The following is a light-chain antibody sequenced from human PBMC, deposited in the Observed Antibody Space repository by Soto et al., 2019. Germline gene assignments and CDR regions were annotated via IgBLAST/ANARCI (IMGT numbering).Light chain of an antibody. CDR1: QGISNY. Sequence: DIQMTQSPSSLSASVGDRVTITCRASQGISNYVAWYQQKPGKAPKLLIYAASNLQSGVPSRFSGSGSGTDFTLTIIGLQPEHVATYSCQKYSSVPLFGPGTKVDIK. V-gene: IGKV1-27*01. J-gene: IGKJ3*01. CDR2: AAS. CDR3: QKYSSVPL.